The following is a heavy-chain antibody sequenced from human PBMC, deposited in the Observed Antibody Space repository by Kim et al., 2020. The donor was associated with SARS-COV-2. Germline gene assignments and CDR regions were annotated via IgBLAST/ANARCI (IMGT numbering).Heavy chain of an antibody. CDR3: ARHPSLGYCSSTSCPHAFDI. CDR2: IYPGDSDT. Sequence: GESLKISCKGSGYSFTSYWIGWVRQMPGKGLEWMGIIYPGDSDTRYSPSFQGQVTISADKSISTAYLQWSSLTASDTAMYYCARHPSLGYCSSTSCPHAFDIWGQGTMVTVSS. D-gene: IGHD2-2*01. J-gene: IGHJ3*02. CDR1: GYSFTSYW. V-gene: IGHV5-51*01.